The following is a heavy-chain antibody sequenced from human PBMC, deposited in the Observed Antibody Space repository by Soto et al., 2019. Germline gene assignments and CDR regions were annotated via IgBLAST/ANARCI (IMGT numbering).Heavy chain of an antibody. Sequence: PGGSLRLSCAASGFTFSSYWMSWVRQAPGKGLEWVANIKQDGSEKYYVDSVKGRFTISRDNAKNSLYLQMNSLRAEDTAVYYCAAHSRDGYNLYFDYWGQGTLVTVSS. D-gene: IGHD5-12*01. CDR2: IKQDGSEK. CDR3: AAHSRDGYNLYFDY. CDR1: GFTFSSYW. V-gene: IGHV3-7*01. J-gene: IGHJ4*02.